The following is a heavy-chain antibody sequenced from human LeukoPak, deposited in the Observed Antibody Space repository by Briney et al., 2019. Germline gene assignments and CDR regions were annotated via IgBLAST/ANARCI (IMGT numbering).Heavy chain of an antibody. D-gene: IGHD3-3*01. CDR2: IWYDGSNK. CDR1: GFTFSSYG. Sequence: GGSLRLSCAASGFTFSSYGMHWVREAPGKGLGWVAVIWYDGSNKKYAASVKGRFTISRDNSKNTLYLQMNSLRAEDTAVYYCARSRGWLLSFFDYWGQGTLVTASS. CDR3: ARSRGWLLSFFDY. V-gene: IGHV3-33*01. J-gene: IGHJ4*02.